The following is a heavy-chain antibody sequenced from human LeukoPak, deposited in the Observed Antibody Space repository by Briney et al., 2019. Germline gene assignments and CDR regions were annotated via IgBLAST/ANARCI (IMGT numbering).Heavy chain of an antibody. CDR3: ARVGGAVAGTGAFDI. J-gene: IGHJ3*02. CDR2: IWYDGSNK. Sequence: GGSLRLSCAASGFTFSSYGMHWVRQAPGKGLEWVAVIWYDGSNKYYADSVKGRFTISRDNSKNTLYLQMNSLRAEDTAVYYCARVGGAVAGTGAFDIWGQGTMVTVSS. V-gene: IGHV3-33*01. D-gene: IGHD6-19*01. CDR1: GFTFSSYG.